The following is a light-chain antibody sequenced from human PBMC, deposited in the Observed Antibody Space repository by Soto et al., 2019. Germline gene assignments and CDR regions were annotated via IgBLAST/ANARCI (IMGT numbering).Light chain of an antibody. J-gene: IGKJ1*01. CDR1: QNIRSY. V-gene: IGKV1-39*01. CDR3: QQGYTTRWT. Sequence: DIQMTQSPTSLSASVGDRVTIGCRASQNIRSYLNWYQQIPGKAPNLLIYATSILQTGVPSRFSGSGSGTDFTLTINGLQPEDFATYYCQQGYTTRWTFGQGTKVDIK. CDR2: ATS.